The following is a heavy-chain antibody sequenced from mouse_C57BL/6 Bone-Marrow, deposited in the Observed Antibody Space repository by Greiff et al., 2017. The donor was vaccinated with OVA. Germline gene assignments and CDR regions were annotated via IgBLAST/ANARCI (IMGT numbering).Heavy chain of an antibody. CDR2: INPGSGGT. D-gene: IGHD1-1*01. CDR1: GYAFTNYL. Sequence: QVQLQQSGAELVRPGTSVKVSCKASGYAFTNYLLEWVKQRPGQGLEWIGVINPGSGGTNYNEKFKGKATLTADKSSSTAYMQLSSLTSEDSAVYFCARSNYYGPDYWGQGTTLTVSS. CDR3: ARSNYYGPDY. V-gene: IGHV1-54*01. J-gene: IGHJ2*01.